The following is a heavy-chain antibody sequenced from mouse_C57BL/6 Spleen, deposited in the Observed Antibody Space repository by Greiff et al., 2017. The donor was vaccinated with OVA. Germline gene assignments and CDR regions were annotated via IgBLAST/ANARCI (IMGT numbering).Heavy chain of an antibody. CDR2: IHPNSGST. CDR1: GYTFTSYW. V-gene: IGHV1-64*01. CDR3: ARSDPSPY. J-gene: IGHJ3*01. Sequence: VQLVESGAELVKPGASVKLSCKASGYTFTSYWMHWVKQRPGQGLEWIGMIHPNSGSTNYNEKFKSKATLTVDKSSSTAYMQLSSLTSEDSAVYYCARSDPSPYWGQGTLVTVSA.